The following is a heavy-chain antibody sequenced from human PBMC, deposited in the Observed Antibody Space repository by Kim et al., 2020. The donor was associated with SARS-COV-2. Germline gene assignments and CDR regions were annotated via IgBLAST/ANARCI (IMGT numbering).Heavy chain of an antibody. J-gene: IGHJ4*02. CDR2: IHPNSGDT. Sequence: ASVKVSCKVSGYTFTGYYLHWVRQAPGQGLEWMGWIHPNSGDTTSAQKFQGRVAMTRDTSISTAYMELTRLTSDDTAVYYCTRDDCWGQGTLVTV. CDR3: TRDDC. V-gene: IGHV1-2*02. CDR1: GYTFTGYY.